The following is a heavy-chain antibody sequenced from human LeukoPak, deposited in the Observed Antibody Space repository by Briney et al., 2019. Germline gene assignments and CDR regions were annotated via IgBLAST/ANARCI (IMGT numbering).Heavy chain of an antibody. CDR2: ISGSGSGGST. Sequence: GGSLRLSCAASGFTFSSYWMHWVRQAPGKGLEWVSSISGSGSGGSTYYADSVKGRFTISRDNSKNTLYLQMNSLRAEDTAVYYCAFSSGWSYWGQGTLVTVSS. D-gene: IGHD6-19*01. V-gene: IGHV3-74*01. CDR1: GFTFSSYW. J-gene: IGHJ4*02. CDR3: AFSSGWSY.